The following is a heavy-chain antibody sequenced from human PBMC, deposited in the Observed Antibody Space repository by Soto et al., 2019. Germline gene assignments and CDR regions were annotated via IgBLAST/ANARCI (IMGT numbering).Heavy chain of an antibody. V-gene: IGHV3-23*01. CDR3: AKERRSVYFGILCSEDH. CDR1: GFTFRDYA. D-gene: IGHD3-16*01. J-gene: IGHJ4*01. CDR2: IGGSGDTR. Sequence: EVQLLETGGGLVQPGGSLRLSCAASGFTFRDYAMSWVRQAPGKGLEWVSGIGGSGDTRFYADSVKGRFTISRDNSKNRLYLHMTSLRAEDTAVYYCAKERRSVYFGILCSEDHWGHGTAVTVSS.